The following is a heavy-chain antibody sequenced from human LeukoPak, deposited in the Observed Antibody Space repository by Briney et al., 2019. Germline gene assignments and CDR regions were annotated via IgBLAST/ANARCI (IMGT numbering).Heavy chain of an antibody. J-gene: IGHJ5*02. D-gene: IGHD1-1*01. CDR1: GYTFTSYG. V-gene: IGHV1-18*01. CDR3: ARDQLSRGVWFDP. CDR2: ISAYTGNT. Sequence: ASAKVSCKASGYTFTSYGISWVRQVPGQGLEWMGWISAYTGNTNYAQNLQGRVTMTTDTSTRTAYMDLRSLRSDDTAVYYCARDQLSRGVWFDPWGQGTLVTVSS.